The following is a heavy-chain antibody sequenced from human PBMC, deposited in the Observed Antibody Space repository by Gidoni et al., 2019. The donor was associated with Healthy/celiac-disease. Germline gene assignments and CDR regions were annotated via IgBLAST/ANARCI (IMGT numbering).Heavy chain of an antibody. Sequence: VQLQESGPGLVTPSATLSLPCTLSGGSISSYYWSWIRHPPGKGREWIGYIYYSGSTNYNPSLKSRVTRSVDTSKNQCSLKLSSVTAADTAVYYCARSVVVAALEGDWYFDLWGRGTLVTVSS. CDR3: ARSVVVAALEGDWYFDL. J-gene: IGHJ2*01. D-gene: IGHD2-15*01. CDR2: IYYSGST. CDR1: GGSISSYY. V-gene: IGHV4-59*01.